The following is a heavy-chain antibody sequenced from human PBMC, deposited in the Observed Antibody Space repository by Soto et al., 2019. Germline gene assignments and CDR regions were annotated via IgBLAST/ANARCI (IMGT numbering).Heavy chain of an antibody. CDR3: AKNADFWSWGMHV. CDR1: GFTFNSFA. CDR2: ISSSGDGK. Sequence: PGGSLRLSCAASGFTFNSFAMTWVRQAPGKGLEWVSIISSSGDGKYYVDSVKGRFTISRDNSRNTLNLQLNGLRAEDTAVYYCAKNADFWSWGMHVWGRGTTVTVSS. D-gene: IGHD3-3*01. V-gene: IGHV3-23*01. J-gene: IGHJ6*02.